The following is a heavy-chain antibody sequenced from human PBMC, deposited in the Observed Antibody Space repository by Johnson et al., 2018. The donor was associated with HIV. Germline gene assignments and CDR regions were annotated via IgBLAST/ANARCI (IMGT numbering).Heavy chain of an antibody. CDR2: IYSGGST. Sequence: VQLVESGGGLVQPGGSLRLSCAASGFTVRSNYMSRVRQAPGKGLEWVSVIYSGGSTYYADSVKGRFTISRDNSKNTLYLQMNSLRAEDTAVYYCAKAHRGIAVALVAFDIWGQGTMVTVSS. CDR3: AKAHRGIAVALVAFDI. D-gene: IGHD6-19*01. V-gene: IGHV3-66*02. J-gene: IGHJ3*02. CDR1: GFTVRSNY.